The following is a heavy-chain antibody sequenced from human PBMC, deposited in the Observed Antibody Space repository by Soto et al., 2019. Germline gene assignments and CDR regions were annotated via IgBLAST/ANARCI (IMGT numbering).Heavy chain of an antibody. V-gene: IGHV4-59*01. CDR3: ARDLTISSTDGPLDP. J-gene: IGHJ5*02. Sequence: SETLSLTCTVSGGSMSRYYWTWIRQPPGKGLEWIGNIHYTGSTNYNPSLKSRVTILLGTSTSQFSLKVGSVTAADTAVYYCARDLTISSTDGPLDPWGHGTLVTVSS. CDR2: IHYTGST. D-gene: IGHD1-1*01. CDR1: GGSMSRYY.